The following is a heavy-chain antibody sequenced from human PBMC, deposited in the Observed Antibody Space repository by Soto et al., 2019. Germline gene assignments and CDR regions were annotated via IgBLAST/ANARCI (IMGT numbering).Heavy chain of an antibody. CDR3: ARSYDILTGHNWFDP. D-gene: IGHD3-9*01. CDR2: IYYSGST. Sequence: KTSETLCLTCTVSGGSISSYYWSWIRQPPGKGLEWIGYIYYSGSTNYNPSLKSRVTISVDTSKNQFSLKLSSVTAADTAVYYCARSYDILTGHNWFDPWGQGTLVTVSS. J-gene: IGHJ5*02. V-gene: IGHV4-59*01. CDR1: GGSISSYY.